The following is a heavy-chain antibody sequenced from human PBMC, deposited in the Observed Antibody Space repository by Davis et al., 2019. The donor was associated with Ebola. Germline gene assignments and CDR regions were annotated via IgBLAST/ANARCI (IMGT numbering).Heavy chain of an antibody. J-gene: IGHJ3*01. D-gene: IGHD6-19*01. V-gene: IGHV3-23*01. CDR1: GFMFSSYV. CDR3: AKDTSNVWFDV. CDR2: LGLSADT. Sequence: GGSLRLSCAASGFMFSSYVMSWVRRAPGKGLEWVSTLGLSADTYYADSVKGRFTISRDNSKNTLHLQMNSLRVEDTAIYYCAKDTSNVWFDVWGQGTMVTVSS.